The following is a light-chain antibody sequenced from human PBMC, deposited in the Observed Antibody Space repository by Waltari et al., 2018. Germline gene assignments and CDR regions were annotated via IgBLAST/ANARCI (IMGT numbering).Light chain of an antibody. V-gene: IGKV1-5*03. Sequence: DIEMTQSPSNVSAPVGDRVIITCRASQRVSQWVAWYQFKGGKAPKVLISAASTIESGVPSRFGGGGSGSDFALTIAGLQPEDSATYYCQQYKTFPRTFGPGTRVEIK. CDR3: QQYKTFPRT. J-gene: IGKJ1*01. CDR2: AAS. CDR1: QRVSQW.